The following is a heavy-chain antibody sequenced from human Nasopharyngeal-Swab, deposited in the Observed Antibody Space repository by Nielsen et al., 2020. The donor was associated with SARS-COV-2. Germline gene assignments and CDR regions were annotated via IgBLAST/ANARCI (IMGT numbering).Heavy chain of an antibody. V-gene: IGHV3-21*01. CDR2: ISSSTSYI. CDR1: GFSFSSYS. J-gene: IGHJ3*02. D-gene: IGHD5-18*01. Sequence: GESLKISCAASGFSFSSYSMTWVRQAPGKGLEWVSSISSSTSYIYYADSVKGRFTISRDNAKNSLYLQMNSLRAEDTAVYYCARGRGYSYGNDAFDIWGQGTMVTVSS. CDR3: ARGRGYSYGNDAFDI.